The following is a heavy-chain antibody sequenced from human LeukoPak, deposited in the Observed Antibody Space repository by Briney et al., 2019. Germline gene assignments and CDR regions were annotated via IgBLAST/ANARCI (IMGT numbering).Heavy chain of an antibody. V-gene: IGHV4-61*02. J-gene: IGHJ6*03. D-gene: IGHD3-10*01. Sequence: SETLSLTCTVSGYSISSGSYYWSWIRQPAGKGLEWIGRIYTSGSTNYNPSLKSRVTISVDTSKNQFSLKLSSVTAADTAVYYCASVRRGFGESSKYYAYYYMGVWGKGTTVTISS. CDR2: IYTSGST. CDR3: ASVRRGFGESSKYYAYYYMGV. CDR1: GYSISSGSYY.